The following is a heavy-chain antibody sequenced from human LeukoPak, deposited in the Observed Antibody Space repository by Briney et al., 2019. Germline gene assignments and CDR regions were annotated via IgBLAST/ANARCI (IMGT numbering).Heavy chain of an antibody. CDR1: GGSFSGYY. J-gene: IGHJ4*02. CDR2: INHSGST. D-gene: IGHD3-3*01. V-gene: IGHV4-34*01. CDR3: ARGPTEGHYDFWSGYYGPKHKDYVHYFDY. Sequence: SETLSLTCAVYGGSFSGYYWSWIRQPPGKGLEWIGEINHSGSTNYNPSLKSRVTISVDTSKNQFSLKLSSVTAADTAVHYCARGPTEGHYDFWSGYYGPKHKDYVHYFDYWGQGTLVTVSS.